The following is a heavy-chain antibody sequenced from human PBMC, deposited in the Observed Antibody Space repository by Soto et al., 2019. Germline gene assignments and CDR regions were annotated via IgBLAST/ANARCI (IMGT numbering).Heavy chain of an antibody. V-gene: IGHV4-59*08. J-gene: IGHJ4*02. CDR1: GGSISSYY. CDR3: ARRYGGNLDY. Sequence: QVQLQESGPGLVKPSETLSLTCTGSGGSISSYYWSWIRQPPGKGLEWIGYIYYSGSTNYNPSFKGRGTRSVDTSKTESSLKLSSVSAADTAVYYCARRYGGNLDYWGQGTLVTVSS. CDR2: IYYSGST. D-gene: IGHD1-26*01.